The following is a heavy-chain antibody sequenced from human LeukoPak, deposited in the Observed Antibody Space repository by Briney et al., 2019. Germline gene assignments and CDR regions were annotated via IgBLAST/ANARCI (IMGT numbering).Heavy chain of an antibody. CDR1: GFTFSSYS. CDR3: ARAKTGAAHPFDY. V-gene: IGHV3-21*01. J-gene: IGHJ4*02. D-gene: IGHD1-1*01. CDR2: ISSSSSYI. Sequence: GGSLRLSCAASGFTFSSYSMNWVRQAPGKGLEWVSSISSSSSYIYYADSVKGRFTISRDNAKNSLYLQMNSLRAEDTAVYYCARAKTGAAHPFDYWGQGTLVTVSS.